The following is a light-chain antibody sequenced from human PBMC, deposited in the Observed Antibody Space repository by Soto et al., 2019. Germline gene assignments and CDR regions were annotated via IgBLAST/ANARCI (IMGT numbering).Light chain of an antibody. V-gene: IGLV2-14*01. CDR1: SSDVGGYNY. Sequence: QSALTQPASVSGSPGQSITISCAGTSSDVGGYNYVSWYQQYPGKAPKLLIYDVTNRPSGVSYRFSGSTSGNTASLTISGLQAADEADYYCSSYTSSSTPVLFGGGTKLTVL. CDR2: DVT. CDR3: SSYTSSSTPVL. J-gene: IGLJ2*01.